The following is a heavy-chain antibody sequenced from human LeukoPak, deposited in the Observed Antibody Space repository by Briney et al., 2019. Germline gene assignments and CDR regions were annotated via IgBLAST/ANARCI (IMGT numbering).Heavy chain of an antibody. V-gene: IGHV4-39*01. CDR1: GGSISSSSYY. Sequence: SETLSLTCTVSGGSISSSSYYWGWIRQPPGKGLEWIGSIYYSGSTYYNPSLKSRVTISVDTSKNQFSLKLSSVTAADTAVYYCARHAGKYYTDAFDIWGQGTMVTVSS. CDR2: IYYSGST. J-gene: IGHJ3*02. D-gene: IGHD3-10*01. CDR3: ARHAGKYYTDAFDI.